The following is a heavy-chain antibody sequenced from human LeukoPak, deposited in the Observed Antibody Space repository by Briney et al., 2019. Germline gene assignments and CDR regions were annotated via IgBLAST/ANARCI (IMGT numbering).Heavy chain of an antibody. V-gene: IGHV3-30*03. D-gene: IGHD1-14*01. CDR2: ISFDVNSK. Sequence: GGSLRLSCAASGFTFSSYGMHWVRQAPGKGLEWVALISFDVNSKYYADSVKGRFTISRDNSYNTVYLQMNTLRVEDTALYYCARAFRPLRKTDAFDIWGQGTMVTVSS. CDR3: ARAFRPLRKTDAFDI. CDR1: GFTFSSYG. J-gene: IGHJ3*02.